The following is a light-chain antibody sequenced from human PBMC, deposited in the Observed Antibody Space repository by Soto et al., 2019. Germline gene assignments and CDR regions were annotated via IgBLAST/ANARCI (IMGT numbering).Light chain of an antibody. CDR1: QSVSSSY. V-gene: IGKV3-20*01. J-gene: IGKJ4*01. CDR3: QQYGSSPPD. Sequence: EIVLTQPPGTLSLSPGERATLSCRASQSVSSSYLAWYQQKPGQAPRXXIYGASSRATGIPDRFSGSGSGTDLTLTISSLEPEDVAVYYGQQYGSSPPDFGGGTKVDIK. CDR2: GAS.